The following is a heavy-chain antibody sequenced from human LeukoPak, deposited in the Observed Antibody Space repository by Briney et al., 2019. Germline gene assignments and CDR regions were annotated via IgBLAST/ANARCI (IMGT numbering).Heavy chain of an antibody. CDR1: GGSISSGGYY. CDR3: ARESVVVPAAAHFDY. V-gene: IGHV4-30-2*01. J-gene: IGHJ4*02. CDR2: IYHSGST. D-gene: IGHD2-2*01. Sequence: SQTLSLTCTVSGGSISSGGYYWSWIRQPPGKGLEWIGYIYHSGSTYYNPSLKSRVTISVDRSKNQFSLKLSSVTAADTAVYYCARESVVVPAAAHFDYWGQGTLVTVSS.